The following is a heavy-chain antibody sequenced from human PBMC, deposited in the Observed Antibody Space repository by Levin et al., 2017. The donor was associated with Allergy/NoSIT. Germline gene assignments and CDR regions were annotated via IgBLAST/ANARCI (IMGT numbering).Heavy chain of an antibody. CDR3: ARRSCSGGTCYSGSHGMDV. CDR2: IYYSGST. Sequence: SETLSLTCTVSGDSISSYYWSWIRQPPEKGLEWIGYIYYSGSTTYNPSLKSRVTISIDTSKNQFSLKLSSVTAADPAVYYCARRSCSGGTCYSGSHGMDVWGQGTTVTVSS. V-gene: IGHV4-59*08. D-gene: IGHD2-15*01. J-gene: IGHJ6*02. CDR1: GDSISSYY.